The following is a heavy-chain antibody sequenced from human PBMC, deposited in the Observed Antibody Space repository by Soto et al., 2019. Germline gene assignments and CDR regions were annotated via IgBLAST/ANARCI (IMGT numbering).Heavy chain of an antibody. CDR3: AKEYGGGTRMITGYVDY. CDR2: ISGRGADT. CDR1: GITFRSHA. J-gene: IGHJ4*02. D-gene: IGHD3-16*01. V-gene: IGHV3-23*01. Sequence: EVQLLESGGGLVQPGGSLRLSCAVSGITFRSHALSWVRQAPGKGLGWVSGISGRGADTHYADSVKGRCTISRDNSKNTLSLQMSSLRADDTAVYYCAKEYGGGTRMITGYVDYWGRGTLVTVSS.